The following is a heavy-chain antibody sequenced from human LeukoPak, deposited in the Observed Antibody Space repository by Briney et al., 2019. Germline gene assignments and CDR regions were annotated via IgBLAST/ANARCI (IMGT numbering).Heavy chain of an antibody. V-gene: IGHV3-23*01. J-gene: IGHJ4*02. CDR3: AKDRGLNDYDGLYYFDY. Sequence: GGSLRLSCAASGFIFSGYAMTWVRQAPGKGLEWVSGLSAGGGTTYYADSVKGRFTISRDNSKNTLYLQMNTLRAEDTAVYYCAKDRGLNDYDGLYYFDYWGQGTLVTVSS. D-gene: IGHD4-23*01. CDR1: GFIFSGYA. CDR2: LSAGGGTT.